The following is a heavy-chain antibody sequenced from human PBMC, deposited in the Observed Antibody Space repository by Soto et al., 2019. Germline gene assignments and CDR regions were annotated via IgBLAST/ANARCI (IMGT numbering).Heavy chain of an antibody. Sequence: VGSLGLSCAASGFTFSSYAMSWVRQAPGEGLEWVLAISGSGVSTYYADSVKGRFTISRDNSKNTLYLQMNSLRAEDTAVYYCAKRMEKQGYSSSWYNYYYGMDVWGQGTTVTVSS. CDR3: AKRMEKQGYSSSWYNYYYGMDV. D-gene: IGHD6-13*01. CDR2: ISGSGVST. J-gene: IGHJ6*02. CDR1: GFTFSSYA. V-gene: IGHV3-23*01.